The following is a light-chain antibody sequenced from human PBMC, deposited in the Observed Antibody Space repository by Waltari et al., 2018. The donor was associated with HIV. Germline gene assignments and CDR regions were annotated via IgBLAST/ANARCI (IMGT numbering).Light chain of an antibody. CDR3: QQYNIRPRGNT. CDR2: GAA. Sequence: DIVMTQSPAILSVSPGERVTLSCRASQGVGSNLAWYPQKVGQEPRLLIYGAATRAAEIPVRFSGSGSGTDFTLTIDSLQSEDFATYYCQQYNIRPRGNTFGQGTKLQIK. V-gene: IGKV3-15*01. CDR1: QGVGSN. J-gene: IGKJ2*01.